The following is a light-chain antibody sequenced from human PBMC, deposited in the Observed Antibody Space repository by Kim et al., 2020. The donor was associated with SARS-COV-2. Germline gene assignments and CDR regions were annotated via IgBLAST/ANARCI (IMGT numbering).Light chain of an antibody. V-gene: IGKV3-15*01. J-gene: IGKJ3*01. CDR1: QSVGRN. CDR2: GAS. Sequence: SPGESATLSCRASQSVGRNVAWYQQKPGKAPRLVIYGASTRATGVPARFSGSGYGTEFTLTISSLQSEDFAVYYCQQYNNWPPLTFGPGTKVDIK. CDR3: QQYNNWPPLT.